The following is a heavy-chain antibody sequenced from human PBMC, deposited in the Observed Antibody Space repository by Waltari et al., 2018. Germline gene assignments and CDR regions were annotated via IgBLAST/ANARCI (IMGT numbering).Heavy chain of an antibody. Sequence: QVQLQQWGAGLLKPSETLSLTCAVSGGSLTGYWWNWIRQSPGKGLEWIGLIDYSDNTNNNPSLTSRVTSSRDKSRNQCPLSRTSVTATDTAVYSCARSCRRVGGLKRSATANTTPEYWGQGALVTVSS. CDR1: GGSLTGYW. D-gene: IGHD1-26*01. CDR3: ARSCRRVGGLKRSATANTTPEY. V-gene: IGHV4-34*02. CDR2: IDYSDNT. J-gene: IGHJ4*02.